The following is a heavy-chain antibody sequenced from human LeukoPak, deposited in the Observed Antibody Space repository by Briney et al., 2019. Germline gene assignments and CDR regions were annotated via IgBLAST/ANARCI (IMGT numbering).Heavy chain of an antibody. D-gene: IGHD2-2*02. Sequence: SETLSLTCAVYGGSFSGYYWSWIRQPPGKGLEWVGEINLSGSTNYNPSLKSRVTISVDTSKNQFSLKLSSVTAADTAVYYCARGFSGYCSSTSCYMMGYYFDYWGQGTLVTVSS. CDR1: GGSFSGYY. CDR2: INLSGST. CDR3: ARGFSGYCSSTSCYMMGYYFDY. J-gene: IGHJ4*02. V-gene: IGHV4-34*01.